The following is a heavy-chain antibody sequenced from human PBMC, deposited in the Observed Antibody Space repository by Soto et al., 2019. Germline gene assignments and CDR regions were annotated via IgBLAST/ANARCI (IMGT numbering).Heavy chain of an antibody. CDR2: VIPIFDTA. CDR1: GGTFSSYA. CDR3: AGVHREIGPTIPYSSSWYGNYYYSDAMDV. J-gene: IGHJ6*02. Sequence: QVQLVQSGAEVKKPGSSVKVSCKASGGTFSSYAISWVRQAPGQGLEWMGGVIPIFDTANYAQKFQGRVASTVDKSTSRAYMALSSLRSEDTPVYYCAGVHREIGPTIPYSSSWYGNYYYSDAMDVWGQGTTVTVSS. V-gene: IGHV1-69*06. D-gene: IGHD6-13*01.